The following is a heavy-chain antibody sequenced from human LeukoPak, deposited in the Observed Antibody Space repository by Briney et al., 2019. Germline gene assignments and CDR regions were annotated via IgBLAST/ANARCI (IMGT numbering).Heavy chain of an antibody. CDR3: AKDQGRIMVRGVWPFDY. CDR2: ISGSGGST. CDR1: GFTFSSYA. V-gene: IGHV3-23*01. J-gene: IGHJ4*02. D-gene: IGHD3-10*01. Sequence: PGGSLRLSCAASGFTFSSYAMSWVRQAPGKGLEWVSAISGSGGSTYYADSVKGRFTISRDNSKNTLYLQMNSLRAEDTAVYYCAKDQGRIMVRGVWPFDYWGQGTLVTVSS.